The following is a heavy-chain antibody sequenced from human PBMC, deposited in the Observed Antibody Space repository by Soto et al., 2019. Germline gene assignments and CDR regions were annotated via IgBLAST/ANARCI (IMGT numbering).Heavy chain of an antibody. J-gene: IGHJ6*03. V-gene: IGHV3-21*01. CDR2: ISSSSSYI. Sequence: GGSLRLSCAASGFTFSSYSMNWVRQAPWKGLEWVSSISSSSSYIYYADSVKGRFTISRDNAKNSLYLQMNSLRAEDTAVYYCASGQSTEGSYYDFWSGYSSSGSYMDVWGKGTTVTVSS. CDR3: ASGQSTEGSYYDFWSGYSSSGSYMDV. D-gene: IGHD3-3*01. CDR1: GFTFSSYS.